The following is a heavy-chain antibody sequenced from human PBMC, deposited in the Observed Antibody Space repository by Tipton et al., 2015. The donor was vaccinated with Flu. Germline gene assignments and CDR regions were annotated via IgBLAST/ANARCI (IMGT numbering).Heavy chain of an antibody. V-gene: IGHV4-61*10. CDR1: GDSISSGSYF. D-gene: IGHD2/OR15-2a*01. Sequence: TLSLTCTVSGDSISSGSYFWAWIRQPAGKGLEWIGYIYNGVYTKYQRSLKSRVTISADTSKNQFSLRLTSVTAAGTAIYFCARDPSLGMPEYLDSWGLGTLVSVSS. CDR3: ARDPSLGMPEYLDS. CDR2: IYNGVYT. J-gene: IGHJ4*02.